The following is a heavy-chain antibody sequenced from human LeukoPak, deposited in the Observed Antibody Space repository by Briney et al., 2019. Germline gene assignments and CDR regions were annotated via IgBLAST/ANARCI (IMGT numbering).Heavy chain of an antibody. Sequence: PGGSLRLSCAASGFTFDDCAMHWVRQAPGKGLEWGSLISGDGGGTYYADSVKGRFTISRDNSKNSLYLQMNSLRTEDTALYYCAKARVGSKWDSVDYWGQGILVTVSS. D-gene: IGHD1-26*01. CDR3: AKARVGSKWDSVDY. CDR1: GFTFDDCA. V-gene: IGHV3-43*02. CDR2: ISGDGGGT. J-gene: IGHJ4*02.